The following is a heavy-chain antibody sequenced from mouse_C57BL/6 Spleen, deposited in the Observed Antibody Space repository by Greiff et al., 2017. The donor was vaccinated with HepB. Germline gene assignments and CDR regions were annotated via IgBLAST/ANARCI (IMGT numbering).Heavy chain of an antibody. CDR3: ARFYYGSSYYFDY. CDR2: IDPSDSYT. J-gene: IGHJ2*01. CDR1: GYTFTSYW. V-gene: IGHV1-50*01. Sequence: QVQLQQPGAELVKPGASVKLSCKASGYTFTSYWMQWVKQRPGQGLEWIGEIDPSDSYTNYNQKFKGKATLTVDTSSSTAYMQLSSLTSEDSAVYYCARFYYGSSYYFDYWGQGTTLTVSP. D-gene: IGHD1-1*01.